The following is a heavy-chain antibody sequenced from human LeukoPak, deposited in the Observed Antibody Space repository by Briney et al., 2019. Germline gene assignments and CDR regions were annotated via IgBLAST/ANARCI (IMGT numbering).Heavy chain of an antibody. Sequence: GGSLRLSCAASGFIVSNNYMSWVRQAPGKGLERVSVIYSGASTYYADSVKGRFTISRDNAKNSLYLQMNSLRAEDTAVYYCARLRNGDKFYDFWSGGSGDAFDIWGQGTMVTVSS. CDR1: GFIVSNNY. V-gene: IGHV3-53*01. CDR2: IYSGAST. J-gene: IGHJ3*02. D-gene: IGHD3-3*01. CDR3: ARLRNGDKFYDFWSGGSGDAFDI.